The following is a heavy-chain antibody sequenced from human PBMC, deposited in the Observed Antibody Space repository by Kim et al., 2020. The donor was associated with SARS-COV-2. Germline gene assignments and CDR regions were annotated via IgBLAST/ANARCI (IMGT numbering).Heavy chain of an antibody. J-gene: IGHJ4*02. D-gene: IGHD5-12*01. CDR3: ARDIEESGYDRNDY. Sequence: SVKGRFTISRDNAKSSVFLQMYNLRAEDTAVFYCARDIEESGYDRNDYWGQGTVVTVSS. V-gene: IGHV3-48*03.